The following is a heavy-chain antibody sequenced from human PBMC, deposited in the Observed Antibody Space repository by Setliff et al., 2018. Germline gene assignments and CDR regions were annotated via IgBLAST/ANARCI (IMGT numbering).Heavy chain of an antibody. CDR1: GGSISSSSYQ. CDR3: ARGSYFDSSGYSPDYFDY. Sequence: SETLSLTCTVSGGSISSSSYQWGWVRQTPGKGLEWIGYIYSSGRTNYNPSLKSRVTISLDMSKNQFSLKLSSVTAADTAVYYCARGSYFDSSGYSPDYFDYWGQGTLVTVS. J-gene: IGHJ4*02. D-gene: IGHD3-22*01. V-gene: IGHV4-61*05. CDR2: IYSSGRT.